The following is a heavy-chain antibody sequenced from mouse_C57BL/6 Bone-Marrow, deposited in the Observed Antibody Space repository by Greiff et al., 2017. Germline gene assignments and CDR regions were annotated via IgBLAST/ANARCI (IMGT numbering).Heavy chain of an antibody. D-gene: IGHD1-1*01. J-gene: IGHJ1*03. CDR2: INPSSGYT. CDR3: ARYYGSSYWYFDV. Sequence: VQLVESGAELARPGASVKMSCKASGYTFTSYTMHWVKQRPGQGLEWIGYINPSSGYTKYNQKFKDKATLTADKSSSTAYMQLRSLTSEDSAVYYCARYYGSSYWYFDVWGTGTTVTVSS. CDR1: GYTFTSYT. V-gene: IGHV1-4*01.